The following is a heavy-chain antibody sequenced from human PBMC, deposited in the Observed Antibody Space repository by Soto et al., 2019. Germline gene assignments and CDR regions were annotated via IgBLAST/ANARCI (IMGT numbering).Heavy chain of an antibody. CDR3: ARATGTLRSRNWDY. CDR2: IYHTGST. CDR1: GGSISTVGHY. J-gene: IGHJ4*02. D-gene: IGHD1-1*01. V-gene: IGHV4-31*03. Sequence: SETLSLTCSVPGGSISTVGHYWTWIRQPPGKGLEWIGSIYHTGSTYYSKSLRSRLTMSVDTSKSQFSLRLSSVTAADTAVYYCARATGTLRSRNWDYWGQGSVVTV.